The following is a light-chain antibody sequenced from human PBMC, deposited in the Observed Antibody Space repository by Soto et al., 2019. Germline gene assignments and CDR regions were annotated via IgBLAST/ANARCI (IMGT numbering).Light chain of an antibody. J-gene: IGKJ4*01. CDR1: QSVSRH. V-gene: IGKV3-15*01. CDR2: GAS. Sequence: EIVMTQSPATLSVSPGERATLSCRASQSVSRHLAWYQQKPGQAPRLLIYGASTRATGIPARFSGSGSGTDFTLTISSLQSEDLAVYYCQQYNNWPPLTFGGGTKVEIK. CDR3: QQYNNWPPLT.